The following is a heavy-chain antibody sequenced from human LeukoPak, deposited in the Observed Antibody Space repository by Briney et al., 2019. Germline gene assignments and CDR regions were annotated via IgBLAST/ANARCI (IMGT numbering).Heavy chain of an antibody. Sequence: GGSLRLSCAASGFTFSSYAMSWVRQAPGKGLEWVSAISGSGGSTYYADSVKGRFTISRDNSKNTLYLQMNSLRAEDTAVYYCAKILERGYSYGPLDYWGQGTLVTVSS. CDR3: AKILERGYSYGPLDY. J-gene: IGHJ4*02. CDR2: ISGSGGST. CDR1: GFTFSSYA. V-gene: IGHV3-23*01. D-gene: IGHD5-18*01.